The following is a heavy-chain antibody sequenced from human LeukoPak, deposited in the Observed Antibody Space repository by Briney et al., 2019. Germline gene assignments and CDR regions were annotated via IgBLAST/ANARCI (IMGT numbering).Heavy chain of an antibody. D-gene: IGHD2-15*01. CDR3: ARVYLPVVVAAPGAFDI. V-gene: IGHV1-2*02. Sequence: ASVKVSCKASGYTFTGYYMHWVRQAPGQGLEWMGWINPNSGGTNYAQKFQDRVSMTRDTSISTAYMHLSRLRSDDTAVYYCARVYLPVVVAAPGAFDIWGQGTMVTVSS. CDR1: GYTFTGYY. CDR2: INPNSGGT. J-gene: IGHJ3*02.